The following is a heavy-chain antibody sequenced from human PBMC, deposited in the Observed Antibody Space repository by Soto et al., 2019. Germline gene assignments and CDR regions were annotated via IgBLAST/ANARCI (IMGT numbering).Heavy chain of an antibody. CDR3: ARDLQGVTTNWFDL. D-gene: IGHD1-1*01. CDR1: GFTFTSYA. Sequence: GGSLRLSCAASGFTFTSYAMHWGRQAPGQRLEWMGWINAGNGNTKYSQKFQGRVTITRDTSASTAYMELSSLRSEDTAVYYCARDLQGVTTNWFDLWGQGTLVTVSS. J-gene: IGHJ5*02. V-gene: IGHV1-3*01. CDR2: INAGNGNT.